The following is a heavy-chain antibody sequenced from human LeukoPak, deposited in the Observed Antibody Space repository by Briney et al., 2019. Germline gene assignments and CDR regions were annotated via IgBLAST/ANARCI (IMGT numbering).Heavy chain of an antibody. V-gene: IGHV1-69*13. D-gene: IGHD5-18*01. J-gene: IGHJ3*02. CDR1: GGTFSSYA. CDR3: ARPNVDTAMEDAFDI. Sequence: ASVKVSCKASGGTFSSYAISWVRQAPGQGLEWIGGIIPIFGTANYAQKFQGRVTITADESTSTAYMELSSLRSEDTAVYYCARPNVDTAMEDAFDIWGQGTMVTVSS. CDR2: IIPIFGTA.